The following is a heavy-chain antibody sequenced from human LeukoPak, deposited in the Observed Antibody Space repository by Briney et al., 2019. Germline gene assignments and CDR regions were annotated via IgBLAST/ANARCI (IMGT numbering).Heavy chain of an antibody. J-gene: IGHJ6*02. V-gene: IGHV3-23*01. CDR3: AKDYCSSTSCYYYYYGMDV. Sequence: GGSLRLSCAASGLTFSSYAMSRVRQAPGKGLEWVSAISGSGGSTYYADSVKGRFTISRDNSKNTLYLQMNSLRAEDTAVYYCAKDYCSSTSCYYYYYGMDVWGQGTTVTVSS. CDR1: GLTFSSYA. D-gene: IGHD2-2*01. CDR2: ISGSGGST.